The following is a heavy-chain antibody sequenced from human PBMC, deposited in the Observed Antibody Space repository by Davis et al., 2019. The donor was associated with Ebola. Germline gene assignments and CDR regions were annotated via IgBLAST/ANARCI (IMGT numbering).Heavy chain of an antibody. V-gene: IGHV4-59*01. CDR1: GGSISSYY. CDR3: ARGAVAGLPFDY. J-gene: IGHJ4*02. D-gene: IGHD6-19*01. Sequence: SETLSLTCTVSGGSISSYYWSSIRQPPGKGLEWIGYIYYSGSTNYNPSLKSRVTISVDTSKNQFSLKLSSVTAADTAVYYCARGAVAGLPFDYWGQGTLVTVSP. CDR2: IYYSGST.